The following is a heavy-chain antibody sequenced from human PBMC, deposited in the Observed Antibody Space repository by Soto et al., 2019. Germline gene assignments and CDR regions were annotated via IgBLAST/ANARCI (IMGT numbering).Heavy chain of an antibody. CDR3: ARAYCGGDCYSLFADY. CDR1: GYSFTNYW. J-gene: IGHJ4*02. Sequence: PGESLKISCKGSGYSFTNYWIGWVRQMPGKGLEWMGIIYPGDSDTRYSPSLQGQVTFSADKSISTAYLQWSRLKASDTAMYYCARAYCGGDCYSLFADYWGQGXLVTVSS. CDR2: IYPGDSDT. D-gene: IGHD2-21*02. V-gene: IGHV5-51*01.